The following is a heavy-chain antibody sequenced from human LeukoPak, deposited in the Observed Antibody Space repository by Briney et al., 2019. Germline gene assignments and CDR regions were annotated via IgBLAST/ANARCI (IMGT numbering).Heavy chain of an antibody. Sequence: GGSLRLSCAASGFTFSSYAMSWVRQAPGKGLEWASAISGSGGSTYYADSVKGRFTISRDNSKNTLYLQMNSLRAEDTAVYYCAKYGAPRPYYFDYWGQGTLVTVSS. D-gene: IGHD4-17*01. V-gene: IGHV3-23*01. CDR1: GFTFSSYA. CDR3: AKYGAPRPYYFDY. CDR2: ISGSGGST. J-gene: IGHJ4*02.